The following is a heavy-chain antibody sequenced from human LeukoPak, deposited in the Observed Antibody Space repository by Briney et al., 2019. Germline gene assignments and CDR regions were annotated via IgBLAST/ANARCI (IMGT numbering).Heavy chain of an antibody. CDR1: GFNFDDYV. D-gene: IGHD2-21*02. V-gene: IGHV3-20*04. Sequence: GGSLRLSCAASGFNFDDYVMTWVRQAPGKGLEWVSGINWNGGSRGYADSVKGRFTISRDNSKNTLYLQMNSLRAEDTAVYYCAKSHHVTAIDYWGQGTLVTVSS. J-gene: IGHJ4*02. CDR2: INWNGGSR. CDR3: AKSHHVTAIDY.